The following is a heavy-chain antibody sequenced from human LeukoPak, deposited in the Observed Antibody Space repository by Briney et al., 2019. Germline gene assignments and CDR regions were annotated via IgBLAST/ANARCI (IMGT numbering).Heavy chain of an antibody. CDR3: ARGVYAFDV. Sequence: GGSLRLSCATSGFTLTSYTMHWVRQAPGKGLEWVAYMSQDGSEIYYVDSVKGRFIISRDNAKNSLYLQMNSLRAEDTAVYYCARGVYAFDVWGQGTLITVSS. CDR2: MSQDGSEI. J-gene: IGHJ3*01. D-gene: IGHD2-8*01. V-gene: IGHV3-7*01. CDR1: GFTLTSYT.